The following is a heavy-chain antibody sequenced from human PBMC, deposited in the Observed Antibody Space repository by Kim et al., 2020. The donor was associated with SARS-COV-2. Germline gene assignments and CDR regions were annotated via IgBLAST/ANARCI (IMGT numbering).Heavy chain of an antibody. Sequence: GGSLRLSCAASGFTFSPYWMHWVRQAPGKGLVWMSRINSDGSSADYADSVKGRCTISRDNAKSTLYLQINSLRAEDTAVYYCAREGILDRSVESLPLGTGRDFYLDVWGKGTTVTVAS. CDR2: INSDGSSA. CDR3: AREGILDRSVESLPLGTGRDFYLDV. D-gene: IGHD3-3*01. CDR1: GFTFSPYW. J-gene: IGHJ6*03. V-gene: IGHV3-74*01.